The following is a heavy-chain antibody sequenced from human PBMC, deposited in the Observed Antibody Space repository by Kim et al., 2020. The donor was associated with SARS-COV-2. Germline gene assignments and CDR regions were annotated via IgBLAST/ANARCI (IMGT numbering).Heavy chain of an antibody. J-gene: IGHJ6*03. Sequence: ASVKVSCKASGYTFTSYDINWVRQATGQGLEWMGWMNPNSGNTGYAQKFQGRVTMTRNTSISTAYMELSSLRSEDTAVYYCARGFRITIFGVGVGVRNYMDVWSKGITVTFPS. D-gene: IGHD3-3*01. CDR2: MNPNSGNT. V-gene: IGHV1-8*01. CDR1: GYTFTSYD. CDR3: ARGFRITIFGVGVGVRNYMDV.